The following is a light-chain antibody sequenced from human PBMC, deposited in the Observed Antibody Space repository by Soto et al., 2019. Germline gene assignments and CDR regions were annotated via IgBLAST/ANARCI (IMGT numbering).Light chain of an antibody. Sequence: QSALTQPPSAPGSPGQSVAISCTGTSSDVGGYSYVSWYQQHPGKAPKLMIYEVSKRPSGVPDRFSGSKSGNTASLTVSGLQAEDEADYYCSSYARNRDVLFGGGTKVTVL. CDR1: SSDVGGYSY. CDR2: EVS. CDR3: SSYARNRDVL. V-gene: IGLV2-8*01. J-gene: IGLJ2*01.